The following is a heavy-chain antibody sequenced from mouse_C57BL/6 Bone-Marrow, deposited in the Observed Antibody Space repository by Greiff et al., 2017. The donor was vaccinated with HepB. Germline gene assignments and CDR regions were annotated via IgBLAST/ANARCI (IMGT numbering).Heavy chain of an antibody. J-gene: IGHJ2*01. CDR2: INPSTGGT. D-gene: IGHD2-4*01. CDR3: ARRCTMITRYFDY. Sequence: EVQLQQSGPELVKPGASVKISCKASGYSFTGYYMNWVKQSPEKSLEWIGEINPSTGGTTYNQKFKAKATLTVDKSSSTAYMQLKSLTSEDSAVYYCARRCTMITRYFDYWGQGTTLTVSS. V-gene: IGHV1-42*01. CDR1: GYSFTGYY.